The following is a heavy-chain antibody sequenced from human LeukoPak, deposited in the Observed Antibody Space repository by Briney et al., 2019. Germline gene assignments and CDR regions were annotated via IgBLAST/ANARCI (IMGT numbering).Heavy chain of an antibody. D-gene: IGHD3-10*01. CDR1: GFXFSSYA. J-gene: IGHJ4*02. CDR3: AKRPRGNYLDPFDY. Sequence: GGSLRLSCAASGFXFSSYAISWVRQAPGKGLEWLSGISGSGGSTYYADSVKGRFTISRDNSKNRLYLQMNSLRAEDTAVYYCAKRPRGNYLDPFDYWGQGTLVTVSS. CDR2: ISGSGGST. V-gene: IGHV3-23*01.